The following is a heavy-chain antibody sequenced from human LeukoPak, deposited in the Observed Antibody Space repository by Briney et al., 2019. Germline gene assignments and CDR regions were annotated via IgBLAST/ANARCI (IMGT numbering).Heavy chain of an antibody. CDR3: ARGRKSSSSWYRSPPRWLDY. V-gene: IGHV4-38-2*02. CDR1: GYSISSGYY. D-gene: IGHD6-13*01. Sequence: PSETLSLTCTVSGYSISSGYYWGWIRQPPGKGLEWIGSIYHSGSTYYNPSLKSRVTISVDTSKNQFSLKLSSVTAADTAVYYCARGRKSSSSWYRSPPRWLDYWGQGTLVTVSS. CDR2: IYHSGST. J-gene: IGHJ4*02.